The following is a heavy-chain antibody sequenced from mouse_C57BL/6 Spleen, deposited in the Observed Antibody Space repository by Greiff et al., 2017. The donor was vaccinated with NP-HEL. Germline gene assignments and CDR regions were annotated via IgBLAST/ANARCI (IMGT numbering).Heavy chain of an antibody. Sequence: VQLQESGAELVRPGTSVKVSCKASGYAFTNYLIEWVKQRPGQGLEWIGVINPGSGGTNYNEKFKGKATLTADKSSSTAYMQLSSLTSEDSAVYFCASPYYDYWGQGTTLTVSS. CDR3: ASPYYDY. CDR2: INPGSGGT. V-gene: IGHV1-54*01. J-gene: IGHJ2*01. CDR1: GYAFTNYL.